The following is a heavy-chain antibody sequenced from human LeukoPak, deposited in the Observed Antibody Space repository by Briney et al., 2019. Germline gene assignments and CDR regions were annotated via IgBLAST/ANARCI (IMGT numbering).Heavy chain of an antibody. D-gene: IGHD3-3*01. CDR1: GGSISSGSYY. J-gene: IGHJ4*02. CDR3: ARDPTYYDFWSGYFDY. Sequence: SQTLSLTCTVSGGSISSGSYYWSWIRQPAGKGLEWIGRIYTSGSTNYNPSLKSRVTISVDTSKNQFSLKLSSVTAADTVVYYCARDPTYYDFWSGYFDYWGQGTLVTVSS. CDR2: IYTSGST. V-gene: IGHV4-61*02.